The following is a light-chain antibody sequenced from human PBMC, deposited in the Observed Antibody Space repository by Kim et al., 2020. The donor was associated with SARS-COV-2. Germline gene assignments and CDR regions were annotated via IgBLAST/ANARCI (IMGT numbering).Light chain of an antibody. CDR3: QAWDSSSDHVV. CDR2: YDS. Sequence: SYELTQPPSVSVAPGKTARITCGGNNIGSKSVHWYQQKPGQAPVLVIYYDSDRPSGIPERFSGSNSGNTATLTISRVEAGDEADYNCQAWDSSSDHVVFG. CDR1: NIGSKS. J-gene: IGLJ2*01. V-gene: IGLV3-21*04.